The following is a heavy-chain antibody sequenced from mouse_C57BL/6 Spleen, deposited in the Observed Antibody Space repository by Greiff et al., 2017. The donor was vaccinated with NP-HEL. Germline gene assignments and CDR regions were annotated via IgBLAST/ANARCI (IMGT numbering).Heavy chain of an antibody. Sequence: QVQLQQSGAELVKPGASVKISCKASGYAFSSYWMNWVKQRPGKGLEWIGQIYPGDGDTNYNGKFKGKATLTADKSSSTAYMQLSSLTSEDSAVYFCARGHYGSSYAWFAYWGQGTLVTVSA. V-gene: IGHV1-80*01. CDR2: IYPGDGDT. CDR1: GYAFSSYW. D-gene: IGHD1-1*01. J-gene: IGHJ3*01. CDR3: ARGHYGSSYAWFAY.